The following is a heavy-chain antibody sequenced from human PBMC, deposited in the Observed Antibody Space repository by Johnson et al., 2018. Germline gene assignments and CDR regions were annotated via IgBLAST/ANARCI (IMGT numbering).Heavy chain of an antibody. CDR2: IWYDGSNK. CDR3: ARDQVAVAGRDYYYYGMDV. Sequence: QVQLVESGGGVVQPGRSLRLSCAASGFTFSSYGMHWVRQAPGKGLEWVAVIWYDGSNKYYADSVKGRFTISRDNSKNTLYLQMNSLRAEDTAVYYCARDQVAVAGRDYYYYGMDVWGQGTTVTVSS. V-gene: IGHV3-33*01. CDR1: GFTFSSYG. J-gene: IGHJ6*02. D-gene: IGHD6-19*01.